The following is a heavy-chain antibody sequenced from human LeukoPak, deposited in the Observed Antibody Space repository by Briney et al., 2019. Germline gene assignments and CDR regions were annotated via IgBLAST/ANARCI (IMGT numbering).Heavy chain of an antibody. CDR1: GGSFSGNY. D-gene: IGHD3-10*01. J-gene: IGHJ6*02. Sequence: SETPSLTCAVYGGSFSGNYWSWIRQPPGKGLEWIGEINQSGSTNYNPSLKSRVTISVDTSKNQFSLKLSSVTAADTAVYYCARRRSGSGSYYSPYYYYGMDVWGQGTTVTVSS. V-gene: IGHV4-34*01. CDR2: INQSGST. CDR3: ARRRSGSGSYYSPYYYYGMDV.